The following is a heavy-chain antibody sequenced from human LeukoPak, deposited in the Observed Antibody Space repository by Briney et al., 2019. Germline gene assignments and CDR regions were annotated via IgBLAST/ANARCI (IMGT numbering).Heavy chain of an antibody. Sequence: PGGSLRLSCAASGFTFSSYSMNWVRQAPGKGLEWVSSISSRSTYIYYADSVKGRFTISRDNTKNSLYLQMNSLRAEDTAVYYCARDEDWVIDAFDIWGQGTMVTVSS. V-gene: IGHV3-21*01. D-gene: IGHD2-21*01. J-gene: IGHJ3*02. CDR3: ARDEDWVIDAFDI. CDR1: GFTFSSYS. CDR2: ISSRSTYI.